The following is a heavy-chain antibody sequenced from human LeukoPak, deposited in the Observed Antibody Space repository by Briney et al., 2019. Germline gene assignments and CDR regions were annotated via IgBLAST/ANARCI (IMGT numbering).Heavy chain of an antibody. Sequence: ASVKVSCKASGGTFSSYAISWVRQAPGQGLEWMGGIIPIFGTANYAQKFQGRVTITTDESTSTAYMELSSLRSEDTAVYYCARGPVEKRCGDQASPTYHYYYNYMDVWGKGTTVTVSS. D-gene: IGHD3-10*01. CDR3: ARGPVEKRCGDQASPTYHYYYNYMDV. V-gene: IGHV1-69*05. CDR2: IIPIFGTA. CDR1: GGTFSSYA. J-gene: IGHJ6*03.